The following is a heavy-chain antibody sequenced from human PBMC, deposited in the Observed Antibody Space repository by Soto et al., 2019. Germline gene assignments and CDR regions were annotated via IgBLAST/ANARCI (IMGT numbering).Heavy chain of an antibody. CDR1: VFSFSTYS. CDR3: AREETAWPLAYGLDV. J-gene: IGHJ6*02. V-gene: IGHV3-21*01. Sequence: GGSLRLYGEAPVFSFSTYSMHWVRQGPGKGLEWVSSIGRRSDIYYADSVKGRFTISRDNAKNSVSLQMNSLRDEDTAVYYCAREETAWPLAYGLDVWGQGTTVTVSS. D-gene: IGHD2-21*02. CDR2: IGRRSDI.